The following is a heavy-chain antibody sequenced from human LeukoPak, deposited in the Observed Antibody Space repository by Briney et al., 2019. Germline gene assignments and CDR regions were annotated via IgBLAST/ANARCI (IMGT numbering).Heavy chain of an antibody. Sequence: GGSLRLSCAASGFTFSDYAMHWVRQAPGKGLEWVSLARWDGGTTYYADSVKGRFTISRDNSKNSLYLQMNSLTPEDTALYYCARATSSAWYYFDYWGQGTLVIVSS. D-gene: IGHD6-19*01. CDR3: ARATSSAWYYFDY. CDR1: GFTFSDYA. J-gene: IGHJ4*02. CDR2: ARWDGGTT. V-gene: IGHV3-43D*03.